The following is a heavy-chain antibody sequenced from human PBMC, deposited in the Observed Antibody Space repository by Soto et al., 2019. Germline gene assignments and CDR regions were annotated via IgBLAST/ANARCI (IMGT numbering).Heavy chain of an antibody. V-gene: IGHV3-21*01. CDR3: ARGHLYYDFWSCYFLDRFHP. J-gene: IGHJ5*02. D-gene: IGHD3-3*01. CDR1: GFTFSSYS. CDR2: ISSSSSYI. Sequence: EVQLVESGGGLVKPGGSLRLSCAASGFTFSSYSMNWVRQAPGKGLEWVSSISSSSSYIYYADSVKGRFTISRDNAKNSLYLAINSLKGEDTALYFCARGHLYYDFWSCYFLDRFHPRGPGTLVTVSS.